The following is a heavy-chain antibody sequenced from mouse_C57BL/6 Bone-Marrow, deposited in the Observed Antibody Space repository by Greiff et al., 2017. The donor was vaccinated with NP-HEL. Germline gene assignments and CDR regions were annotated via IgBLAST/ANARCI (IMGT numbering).Heavy chain of an antibody. V-gene: IGHV6-3*01. Sequence: EVKVEESGGGLVQPGGSMKLSCVASGFTFSNYWMNWVRQSPEQGLEWVAQIRLKSDNYATHYAESVKGRFTISRDDSKSSVYLQMNNLRAEDTRIYYCTGPLPRGYWGQGTTLTVSS. D-gene: IGHD3-1*01. J-gene: IGHJ2*01. CDR1: GFTFSNYW. CDR2: IRLKSDNYAT. CDR3: TGPLPRGY.